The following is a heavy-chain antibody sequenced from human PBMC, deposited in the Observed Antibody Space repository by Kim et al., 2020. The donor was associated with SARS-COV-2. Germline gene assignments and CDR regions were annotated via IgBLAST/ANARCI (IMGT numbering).Heavy chain of an antibody. CDR2: ISSSGSTI. D-gene: IGHD3-22*01. V-gene: IGHV3-48*03. CDR1: GFTFSSYA. CDR3: ARDQIGFFDY. Sequence: GGSLRLSCAASGFTFSSYAMNWVRQAPGKGLEWVSYISSSGSTIYYADSVKGRFTISRDNAKNSLYLQMNSLRAEDTAVYYCARDQIGFFDYWGQGTLVTVSS. J-gene: IGHJ4*02.